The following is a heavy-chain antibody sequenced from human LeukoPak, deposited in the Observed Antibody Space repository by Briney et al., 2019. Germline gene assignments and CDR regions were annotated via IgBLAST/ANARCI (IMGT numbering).Heavy chain of an antibody. J-gene: IGHJ5*02. Sequence: SETLSLTCTVSGGSISSSSYYWGWIRQPPGKGLEWIGSIYYSGSTYYNPSLKSRVTISVDTSKNQFSLKLSSVTAADTAVYYCAGYYDFWSVTKGRLYNWFDPWGQGTLVTVSS. CDR1: GGSISSSSYY. CDR2: IYYSGST. D-gene: IGHD3-3*01. V-gene: IGHV4-39*07. CDR3: AGYYDFWSVTKGRLYNWFDP.